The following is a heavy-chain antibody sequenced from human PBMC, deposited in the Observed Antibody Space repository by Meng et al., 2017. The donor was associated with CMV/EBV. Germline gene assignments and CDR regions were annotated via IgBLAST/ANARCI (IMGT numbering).Heavy chain of an antibody. CDR1: GYTSTSYD. D-gene: IGHD2-2*01. J-gene: IGHJ6*02. Sequence: ASVKVSCKASGYTSTSYDINWVRQATGQGLEWMGWMNPNSGNTGYAQKFQGRVTMTRNTSISTAYMELSSLRSEDTAVYYCARGPVVVVPAATRYYYYGMDVWGQGTTVTVSS. V-gene: IGHV1-8*01. CDR3: ARGPVVVVPAATRYYYYGMDV. CDR2: MNPNSGNT.